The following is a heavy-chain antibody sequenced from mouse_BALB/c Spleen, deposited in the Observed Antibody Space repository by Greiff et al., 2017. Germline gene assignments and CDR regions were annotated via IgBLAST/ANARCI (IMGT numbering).Heavy chain of an antibody. CDR3: ARSHYGSRYFDY. D-gene: IGHD2-2*01. CDR2: IDPENGNT. V-gene: IGHV14-1*02. Sequence: EVHLVESGAELVRPGALVKLSCKASGFDIKDYYMHWVKQRPEQGLEWIGWIDPENGNTIYDPKFQGKASITADTSSNTAYLQLSSLTSEDTAVYYCARSHYGSRYFDYWGQGTTLTVSS. J-gene: IGHJ2*01. CDR1: GFDIKDYY.